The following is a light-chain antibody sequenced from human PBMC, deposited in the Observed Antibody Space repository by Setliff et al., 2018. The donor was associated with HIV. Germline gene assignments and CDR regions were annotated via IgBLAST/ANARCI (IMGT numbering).Light chain of an antibody. J-gene: IGLJ1*01. V-gene: IGLV2-14*03. Sequence: QSVLTQPASVSGFPGQSITISCTGSSSDVGSYNYVSWYQQHPGKAPKLMISDVSKRPSGVSNRFSGSKSGNTASLTISGLQAEDEADYYCCSYAGTYTYVFGTGTKVTVL. CDR2: DVS. CDR1: SSDVGSYNY. CDR3: CSYAGTYTYV.